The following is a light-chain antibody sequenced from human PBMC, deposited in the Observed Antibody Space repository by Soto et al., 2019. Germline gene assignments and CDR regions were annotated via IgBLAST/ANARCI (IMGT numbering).Light chain of an antibody. V-gene: IGLV2-14*01. CDR2: DVS. CDR3: SSYTTSGTLI. J-gene: IGLJ2*01. CDR1: SSDVGGYNY. Sequence: QSALTQPASVSGSPGQSITISCTGTSSDVGGYNYVSWYQQHPGKAPKLMIYDVSNRPSGVSNRFSGSKSGNTASLTISGLQAEDEADYYCSSYTTSGTLIFGGGTKFTVL.